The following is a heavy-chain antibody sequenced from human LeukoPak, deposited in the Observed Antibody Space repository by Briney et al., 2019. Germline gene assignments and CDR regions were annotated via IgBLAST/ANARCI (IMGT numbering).Heavy chain of an antibody. CDR2: IYYSGST. Sequence: SETLSLTCTVSGGSISSYYWSWIRQPPGKGLEWIGYIYYSGSTNYNPSLKSRVTISVDTSKNQFSLKLSSVTAADTAVYYCARGKDCGGDCYPYYLDYWGQGTLVTVSS. V-gene: IGHV4-59*01. CDR3: ARGKDCGGDCYPYYLDY. D-gene: IGHD2-21*02. CDR1: GGSISSYY. J-gene: IGHJ4*02.